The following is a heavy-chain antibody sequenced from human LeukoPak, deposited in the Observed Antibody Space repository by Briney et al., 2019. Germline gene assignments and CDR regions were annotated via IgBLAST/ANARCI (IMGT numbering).Heavy chain of an antibody. CDR3: ARGYCSGGSCQVLTWPYYYYYGMDV. Sequence: GASVKVSCKASGYTFTSYYMHWVRQAPGQGLVWMGIINPSGGSTSYAQKFQGRVTMTRDTSTSTVYMELSSLKSEDTAVYYCARGYCSGGSCQVLTWPYYYYYGMDVWGQGTTVTVSS. CDR2: INPSGGST. CDR1: GYTFTSYY. J-gene: IGHJ6*02. D-gene: IGHD2-15*01. V-gene: IGHV1-46*01.